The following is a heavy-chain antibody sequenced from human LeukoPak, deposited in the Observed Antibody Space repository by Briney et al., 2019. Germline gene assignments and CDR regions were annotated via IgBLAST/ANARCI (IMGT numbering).Heavy chain of an antibody. D-gene: IGHD3-22*01. CDR1: GGSISSYY. V-gene: IGHV4-59*01. Sequence: PSETLSLTCTVSGGSISSYYWSWIRQPPGKGLEWIGYIYYSGSTNYNPSLKSRVTISVDTSKNQFSLKLSSVTAEDTAVYYCARDIGYYDSSGYYGYDYWGQGTLVTVSS. CDR2: IYYSGST. CDR3: ARDIGYYDSSGYYGYDY. J-gene: IGHJ4*02.